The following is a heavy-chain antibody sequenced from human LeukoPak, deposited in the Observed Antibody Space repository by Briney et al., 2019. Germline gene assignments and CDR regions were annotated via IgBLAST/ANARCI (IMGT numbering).Heavy chain of an antibody. D-gene: IGHD1-26*01. CDR1: GGTFSSYA. V-gene: IGHV1-69*13. J-gene: IGHJ1*01. Sequence: GASVKVSCKASGGTFSSYAISWVRQAPGQGLEWMGGIIPIFGTANYAQKFQGRVTITADESTSTAYMELSSLRSEDTAVYYCARERSSYFQHWGQGTLVTVSS. CDR3: ARERSSYFQH. CDR2: IIPIFGTA.